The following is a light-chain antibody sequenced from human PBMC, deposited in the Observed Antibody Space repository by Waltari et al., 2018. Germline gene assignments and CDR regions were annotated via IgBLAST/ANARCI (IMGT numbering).Light chain of an antibody. V-gene: IGKV1-5*03. J-gene: IGKJ4*01. CDR3: QQYDSYSLRT. CDR1: QVIVSC. CDR2: KAS. Sequence: QMVPSPPTLPASVRDTVTTPCRTSQVIVSCVAWCQHKPGKAPKLLIYKASTLVTGVPSRFSGSSSSTHVTLTISSLQPDEAATDYCQQYDSYSLRTFGGGTTVELK.